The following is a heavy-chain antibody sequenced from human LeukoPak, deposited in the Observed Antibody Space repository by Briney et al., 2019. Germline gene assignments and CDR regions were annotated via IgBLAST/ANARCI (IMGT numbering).Heavy chain of an antibody. CDR3: VREIKVAAFDH. D-gene: IGHD6-19*01. CDR1: GYTLTSHA. J-gene: IGHJ4*02. CDR2: INTITGNP. V-gene: IGHV7-4-1*02. Sequence: ASVTVSCKASGYTLTSHALTWVRQAPGQGLEWMGWINTITGNPTYAPGFTGRFVFSLDTSVSTAYLQISSLKAEDTAVYYCVREIKVAAFDHWGQGTLVTVSS.